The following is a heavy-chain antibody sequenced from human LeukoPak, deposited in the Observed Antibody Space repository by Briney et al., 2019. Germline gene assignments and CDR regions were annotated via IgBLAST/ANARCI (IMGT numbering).Heavy chain of an antibody. J-gene: IGHJ1*01. CDR1: GYTFTDYY. Sequence: ASVTVSCKASGYTFTDYYIHWVRQAPGQGLEWMGWINPNNGDTNFAPIFHGRVTMTRGTSINTAYMDLSRIRSDDTAVYFCARDEVRGVMRVYGAEYFHHWGQGTLVSVSS. CDR3: ARDEVRGVMRVYGAEYFHH. CDR2: INPNNGDT. V-gene: IGHV1-2*02. D-gene: IGHD3-10*01.